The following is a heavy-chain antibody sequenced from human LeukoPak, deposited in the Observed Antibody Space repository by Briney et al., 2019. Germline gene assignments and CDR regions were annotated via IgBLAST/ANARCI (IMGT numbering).Heavy chain of an antibody. J-gene: IGHJ4*02. Sequence: ASVKVSCKASGYTFTGYYMHWVRQAPGQGLEWMGWINPNSGGTNYAQKFQGRVTMTRDTSISTAYMELSRLRSDDTAVYYCARGDEDYDILTGYQYYFDYWGQGTLVTVSS. D-gene: IGHD3-9*01. CDR3: ARGDEDYDILTGYQYYFDY. CDR2: INPNSGGT. V-gene: IGHV1-2*02. CDR1: GYTFTGYY.